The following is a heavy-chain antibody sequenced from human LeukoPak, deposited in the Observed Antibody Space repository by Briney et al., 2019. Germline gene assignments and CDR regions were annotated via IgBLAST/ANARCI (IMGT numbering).Heavy chain of an antibody. CDR1: GGSFSGYY. J-gene: IGHJ6*03. V-gene: IGHV4-59*10. CDR2: IYTSGST. CDR3: AAIVVVPAAPQEDYYYYMDV. D-gene: IGHD2-2*01. Sequence: SETLSLTCAVYGGSFSGYYWSWIRQPAGKGLEWIGRIYTSGSTNYNPSLKSRVTISVDTSKDQFSLKLSSVTAADTAVYYCAAIVVVPAAPQEDYYYYMDVWGKGTTVTISS.